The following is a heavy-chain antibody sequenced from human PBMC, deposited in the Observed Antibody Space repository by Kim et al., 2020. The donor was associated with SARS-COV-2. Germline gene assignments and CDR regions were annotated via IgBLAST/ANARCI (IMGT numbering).Heavy chain of an antibody. J-gene: IGHJ6*02. V-gene: IGHV4-34*12. CDR1: GGSVNNYY. CDR3: AGGRSLWLDSGGRPLSGLDV. CDR2: IVHSGTT. D-gene: IGHD3-10*01. Sequence: SETLSLTCAVSGGSVNNYYWNWIRQSPGRGLQWNGDIVHSGTTDYNQSLKSRVTISVDTSKNHFSLKLTCVTAADTAVYYYAGGRSLWLDSGGRPLSGLDVWGQGTTVTVSS.